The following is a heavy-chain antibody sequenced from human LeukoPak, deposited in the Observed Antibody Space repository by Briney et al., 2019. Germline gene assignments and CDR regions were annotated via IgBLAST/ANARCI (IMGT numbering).Heavy chain of an antibody. D-gene: IGHD2-2*01. CDR2: IWYDGSNK. V-gene: IGHV3-30*02. CDR1: GFTFSSYG. CDR3: AKDRAQVVPAAYFDY. Sequence: PGGSLRLSCAASGFTFSSYGMHWVRQAPGKGLEWVAVIWYDGSNKYYADSVKGRFTISRDNSKNTPYLQMNSLRAEDTAVYYCAKDRAQVVPAAYFDYWGQGTLVTVSS. J-gene: IGHJ4*02.